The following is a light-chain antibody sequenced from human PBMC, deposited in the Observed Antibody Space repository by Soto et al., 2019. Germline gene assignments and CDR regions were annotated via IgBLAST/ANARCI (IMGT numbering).Light chain of an antibody. V-gene: IGKV1-5*03. Sequence: DIQMTQSPSTLSASVGDRVTITCRARKSISSWLAWYQQKPGKAPKLLIYKASSLESGVPSRFSGSGSGTEFTLTISSLQPDDFATYYCQQYNSYPWTFGQGTKVEIK. CDR3: QQYNSYPWT. CDR2: KAS. J-gene: IGKJ1*01. CDR1: KSISSW.